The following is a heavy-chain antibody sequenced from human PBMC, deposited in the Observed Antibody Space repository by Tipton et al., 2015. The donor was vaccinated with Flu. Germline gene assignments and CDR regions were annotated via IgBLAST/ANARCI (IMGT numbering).Heavy chain of an antibody. Sequence: TLSLTCSVSGGSVRSDSYYWSWIRQPAGKGLEWIATIHRYGTTYYNPSLKSRVTISIDTSKNQFSLEMRSVTAADMAVYYCARRDFSNYVSDPKNWFDPWGQGTLVTVSS. CDR1: GGSVRSDSYY. D-gene: IGHD4-11*01. CDR2: IHRYGTT. J-gene: IGHJ5*02. CDR3: ARRDFSNYVSDPKNWFDP. V-gene: IGHV4-61*02.